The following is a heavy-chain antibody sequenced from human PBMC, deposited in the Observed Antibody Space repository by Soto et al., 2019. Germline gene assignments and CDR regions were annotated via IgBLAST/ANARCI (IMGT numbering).Heavy chain of an antibody. Sequence: QLEESGPGLVKPSQTLSLTCTVSGGSISSGDYYWSWIRQPPGKGLEWIGYIYYSGITNNNPSLRSRVTMSVDTSKNQFSLRLTSVTAADTAVYYCARGYCDSTSCYYFHSWGEGALVTVSS. V-gene: IGHV4-30-4*01. CDR2: IYYSGIT. D-gene: IGHD2-2*01. J-gene: IGHJ4*02. CDR1: GGSISSGDYY. CDR3: ARGYCDSTSCYYFHS.